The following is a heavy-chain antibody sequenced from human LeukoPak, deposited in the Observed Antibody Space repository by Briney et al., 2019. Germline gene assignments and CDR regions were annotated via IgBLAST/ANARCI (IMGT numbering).Heavy chain of an antibody. Sequence: GASVKVSCKASGGTFSSYAISWVRQAPGQGLEWMGGIIPIFGTANYAQKFQGRVTITADKSTSTAYMELSSLRSEDTAVYYCARQINYYDSSGYRGPFDYWGQGTLVTVSS. D-gene: IGHD3-22*01. CDR2: IIPIFGTA. V-gene: IGHV1-69*06. CDR3: ARQINYYDSSGYRGPFDY. CDR1: GGTFSSYA. J-gene: IGHJ4*02.